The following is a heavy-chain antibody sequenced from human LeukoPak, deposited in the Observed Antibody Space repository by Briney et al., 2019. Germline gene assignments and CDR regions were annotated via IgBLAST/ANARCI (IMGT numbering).Heavy chain of an antibody. J-gene: IGHJ5*02. Sequence: ASVKVTCKASGYTYTTDGISWVRQAPGQGLEWMGWIDAYSGKTNYAQKFQGRVTMTSDTSTSTAYMELRSLRSDDTAVYYCARDRGIAEADSFDPWGQGTLVTVSS. CDR1: GYTYTTDG. CDR2: IDAYSGKT. D-gene: IGHD6-13*01. V-gene: IGHV1-18*01. CDR3: ARDRGIAEADSFDP.